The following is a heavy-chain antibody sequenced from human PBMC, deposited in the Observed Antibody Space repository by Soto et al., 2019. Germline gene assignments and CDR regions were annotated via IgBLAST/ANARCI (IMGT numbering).Heavy chain of an antibody. CDR1: GDSISSSFW. J-gene: IGHJ4*02. V-gene: IGHV4-4*02. CDR2: IYHTEST. CDR3: ARYDFGTFDY. Sequence: SETLSLACAVSGDSISSSFWWSWVRQPPGKGLEWIGEIYHTESTVYNPSLKSRVTISVDKSKNQFSLNLDSVTAADTAVYYCARYDFGTFDYWGRGILVTVSS. D-gene: IGHD4-17*01.